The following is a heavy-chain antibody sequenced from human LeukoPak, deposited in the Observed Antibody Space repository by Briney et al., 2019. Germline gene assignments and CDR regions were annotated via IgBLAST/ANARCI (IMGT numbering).Heavy chain of an antibody. J-gene: IGHJ4*02. Sequence: SETLSLTCSVSGGSITSYYWSWIRQPPGKGLEWIGHVSDGGSTNYSPSLKSRVSISVDTSKNQFSLKLNSVTAADTAVYFCARASTTFGDWGQGTLVTVSS. D-gene: IGHD1-14*01. CDR3: ARASTTFGD. V-gene: IGHV4-59*01. CDR1: GGSITSYY. CDR2: VSDGGST.